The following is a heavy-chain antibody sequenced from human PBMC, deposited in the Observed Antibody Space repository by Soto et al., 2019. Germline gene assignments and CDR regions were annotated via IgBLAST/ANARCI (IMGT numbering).Heavy chain of an antibody. V-gene: IGHV3-30*18. J-gene: IGHJ5*02. CDR3: AKAFLSGWNYDWFDP. Sequence: GGSLRLSCAASGFTFSSYGMHWVRQAPGKGLEWVAVISYDGSNKYYADSVKGRFTISRDNSKNTLYLQMNSLRAEDTAVYYCAKAFLSGWNYDWFDPWGQGTLVTVSS. D-gene: IGHD1-7*01. CDR2: ISYDGSNK. CDR1: GFTFSSYG.